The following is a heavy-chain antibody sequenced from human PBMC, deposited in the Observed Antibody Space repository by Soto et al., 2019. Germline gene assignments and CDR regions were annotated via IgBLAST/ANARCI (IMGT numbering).Heavy chain of an antibody. CDR2: IYWDDDK. CDR3: AHIPTLCSSTSCYTFDY. V-gene: IGHV2-5*02. D-gene: IGHD2-2*02. Sequence: QITLKESGPTLVKPTQPLTLTCTFSGFSLSTSGVGVGWIRQPPGKALEWLALIYWDDDKRYTPSLKSRLTITKDTSKNQVVLTMTNMDPVDTATYYCAHIPTLCSSTSCYTFDYWGQGTLVTVSS. CDR1: GFSLSTSGVG. J-gene: IGHJ4*02.